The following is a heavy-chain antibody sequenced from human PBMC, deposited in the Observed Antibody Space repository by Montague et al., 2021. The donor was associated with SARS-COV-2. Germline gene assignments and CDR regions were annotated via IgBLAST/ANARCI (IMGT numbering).Heavy chain of an antibody. CDR2: ISQGGGT. V-gene: IGHV4-34*01. CDR3: ARGWGAGSYSADFDF. J-gene: IGHJ4*01. Sequence: SETLSLTCAVSGGSLTGFYWSWFRQPPGRGLEWIGEISQGGGTNYNASLKSRVTMSVDTSKNQFALQVTSVTTADRGVYYCARGWGAGSYSADFDFWGQGITVTVSS. D-gene: IGHD3-10*01. CDR1: GGSLTGFY.